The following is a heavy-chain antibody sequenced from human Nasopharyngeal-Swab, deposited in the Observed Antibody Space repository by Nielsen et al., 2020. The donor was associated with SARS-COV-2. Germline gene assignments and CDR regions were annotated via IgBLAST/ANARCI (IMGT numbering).Heavy chain of an antibody. D-gene: IGHD6-13*01. CDR1: GFSLSTSGMC. V-gene: IGHV2-70*11. CDR2: IDWDDDK. J-gene: IGHJ6*03. Sequence: SGPTLVKPTQTLTLTCTFSGFSLSTSGMCVSWIRQPPGKALEWLARIDWDDDKYYSTSLKTRLTISKDTSKNQVVLTMTNMDPVDTATYYCARIQYDGLYSSSWYGHYMDVWGKGTTVTVSS. CDR3: ARIQYDGLYSSSWYGHYMDV.